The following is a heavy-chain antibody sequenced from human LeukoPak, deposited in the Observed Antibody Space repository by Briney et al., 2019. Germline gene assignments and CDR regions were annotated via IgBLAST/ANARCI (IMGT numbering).Heavy chain of an antibody. D-gene: IGHD3-10*01. J-gene: IGHJ4*02. Sequence: ASVNVSCKVSGYTLTELSMHWVRQAPGKGLEWMGGFDPEDGETIYAQKFQGRVTMTEDTSTDTAYMELSSLRSEDTAVYYCATDRIWFGEFVFDYWGQGTLVTVSS. CDR3: ATDRIWFGEFVFDY. CDR2: FDPEDGET. V-gene: IGHV1-24*01. CDR1: GYTLTELS.